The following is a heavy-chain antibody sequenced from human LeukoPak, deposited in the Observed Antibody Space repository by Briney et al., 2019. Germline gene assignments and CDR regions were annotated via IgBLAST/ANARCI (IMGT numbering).Heavy chain of an antibody. Sequence: GGSLRLSCAASGFTFSSYAMSWVRQAPGKGLEWVSAISGSGGSTYYADSVKGRFTISRDNSKNALYLQRNSLRAEDTAVYYCAKVIPDGYCSSTSCYPVADDAFDIWGQGTMVTVSS. CDR1: GFTFSSYA. V-gene: IGHV3-23*01. CDR3: AKVIPDGYCSSTSCYPVADDAFDI. CDR2: ISGSGGST. D-gene: IGHD2-2*03. J-gene: IGHJ3*02.